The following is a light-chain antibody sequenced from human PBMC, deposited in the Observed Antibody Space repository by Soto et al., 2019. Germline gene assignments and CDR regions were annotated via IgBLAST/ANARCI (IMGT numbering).Light chain of an antibody. CDR2: SND. J-gene: IGLJ3*02. Sequence: QSVLTQSPSTSATPGQGVSISCSGGGSNIGSNYVYWYQQLPGTAPKLLMYSNDQRPSGVPDRFSGSKSATSASLAIRGLRSEDEADYYCAAWDDSLSGRVFGGGTKLTVL. CDR3: AAWDDSLSGRV. V-gene: IGLV1-47*01. CDR1: GSNIGSNY.